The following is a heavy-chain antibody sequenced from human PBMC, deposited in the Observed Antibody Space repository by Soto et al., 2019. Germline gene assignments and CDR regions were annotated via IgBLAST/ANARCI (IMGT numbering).Heavy chain of an antibody. CDR2: IVVGGGNT. D-gene: IGHD5-18*01. V-gene: IGHV1-58*02. J-gene: IGHJ4*02. CDR1: GFTFPTSA. CDR3: ATASAGYPFGFDF. Sequence: QMQLVQSGPEVKKPGTSVMVSCKASGFTFPTSAIQWLRQTRGQRLEWIGWIVVGGGNTNFAQNFRQRATISRDMSTSTAYMDLNSLTSADTAVYYCATASAGYPFGFDFWGQGTLVTVSS.